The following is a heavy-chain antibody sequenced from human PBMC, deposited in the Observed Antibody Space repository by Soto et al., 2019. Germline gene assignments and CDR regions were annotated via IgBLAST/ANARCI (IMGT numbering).Heavy chain of an antibody. CDR1: GYTFTSYA. D-gene: IGHD3-3*01. CDR2: INAGNGNT. V-gene: IGHV1-3*01. CDR3: ARAISSDFWSGYQTPYYMDV. J-gene: IGHJ6*03. Sequence: QVQLVQSGAEVKKPGASVKVSCKASGYTFTSYAMHWVRQAPGQRLEWMGWINAGNGNTKYSQKFQGRVTITRDTSASTAYMELSSLRSEDTDVYYCARAISSDFWSGYQTPYYMDVWGKGTTVTVSS.